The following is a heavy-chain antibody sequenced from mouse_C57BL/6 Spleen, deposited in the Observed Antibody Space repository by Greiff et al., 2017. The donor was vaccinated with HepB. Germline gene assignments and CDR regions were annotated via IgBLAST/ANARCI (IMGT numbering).Heavy chain of an antibody. CDR3: ARDGANWGYWYFDV. J-gene: IGHJ1*03. Sequence: DVKLVESGGGLVKPGGSLKLSCAASGFTFSSYAMSWVRQTPEKRLEWVATISDGGSYTYYPDNVKGRFTISRDNAKNNLYLQMSHLKSEDTAMYYCARDGANWGYWYFDVWGTGTTVTVSS. V-gene: IGHV5-4*01. CDR2: ISDGGSYT. CDR1: GFTFSSYA. D-gene: IGHD4-1*01.